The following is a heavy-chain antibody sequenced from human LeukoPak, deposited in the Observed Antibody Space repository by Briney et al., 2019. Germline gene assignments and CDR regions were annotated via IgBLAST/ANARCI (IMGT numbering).Heavy chain of an antibody. D-gene: IGHD1-26*01. V-gene: IGHV3-15*01. CDR1: GFTFSVTW. CDR2: FKSKAAGGTT. Sequence: PGGSLRLSCAASGFTFSVTWMSWVRQAPGRGLEWVGRFKSKAAGGTTDYAAPVAGRFTISRDDSKNILYLQMNSLKPEDTAVYYCTRGAPQADVFDIWGQGTMVTVSS. CDR3: TRGAPQADVFDI. J-gene: IGHJ3*02.